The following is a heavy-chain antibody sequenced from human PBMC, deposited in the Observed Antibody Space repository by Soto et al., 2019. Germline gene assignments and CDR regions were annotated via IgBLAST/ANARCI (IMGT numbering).Heavy chain of an antibody. CDR3: ARALRGYSYDAFDI. CDR1: GYTFTGYY. CDR2: INPNSGGT. V-gene: IGHV1-2*02. D-gene: IGHD5-18*01. J-gene: IGHJ3*02. Sequence: ASVKVSCKASGYTFTGYYMHWVRQAPGQGLEWMGWINPNSGGTNYAQKFQGRVTMTRDTSISTAYMELSRLRSDDTAVYYCARALRGYSYDAFDIWGQGTMVTVSS.